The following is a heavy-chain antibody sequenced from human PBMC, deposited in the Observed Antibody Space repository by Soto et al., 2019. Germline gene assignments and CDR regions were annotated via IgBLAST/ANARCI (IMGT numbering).Heavy chain of an antibody. J-gene: IGHJ4*02. CDR2: IYFSGCT. Sequence: SETLSLTCTVSCGSIISGGYYWRCVRQHPGKGLEWIGYIYFSGCTYYYPSIKSRVTISVVTSKNQFSLKLSSVTAADTAVYSCERAGYYYDSSGYCYDQFGYWVQGTLVTVSS. CDR3: ERAGYYYDSSGYCYDQFGY. CDR1: CGSIISGGYY. V-gene: IGHV4-31*03. D-gene: IGHD3-22*01.